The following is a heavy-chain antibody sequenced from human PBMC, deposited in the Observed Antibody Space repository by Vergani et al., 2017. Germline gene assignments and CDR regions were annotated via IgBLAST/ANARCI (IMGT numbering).Heavy chain of an antibody. CDR2: IDHTGRP. D-gene: IGHD4-11*01. J-gene: IGHJ6*03. CDR1: GGSFTSYH. Sequence: QVQLQQWGGGLLKPSETLSLTCVVNGGSFTSYHWTWIRQSPGEGLEWCVDIDHTGRPDYNPSLKSRLTMSVDKSRNQFSLTLNSVTATDTAIYFCARVNTETNGHLYYYYYMDVWGQGTAVTVS. CDR3: ARVNTETNGHLYYYYYMDV. V-gene: IGHV4-34*01.